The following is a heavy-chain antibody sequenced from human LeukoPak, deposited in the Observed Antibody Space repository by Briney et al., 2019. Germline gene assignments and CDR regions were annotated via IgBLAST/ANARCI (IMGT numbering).Heavy chain of an antibody. CDR2: IYSNGDT. D-gene: IGHD4-17*01. J-gene: IGHJ4*02. CDR3: ARDRADNGDYIKFDY. CDR1: GGSISSGPYY. Sequence: PSETLSLTCTVSGGSISSGPYYWNWLRQSVGKGLEWIGRIYSNGDTDYHPSLKSRVTISLDTPKNQVSLSLSSVTAADTAVYYCARDRADNGDYIKFDYWGQGSLATVSS. V-gene: IGHV4-61*02.